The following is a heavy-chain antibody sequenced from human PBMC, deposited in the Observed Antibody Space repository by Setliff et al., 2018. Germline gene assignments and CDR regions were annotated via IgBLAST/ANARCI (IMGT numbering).Heavy chain of an antibody. Sequence: GASVKVSCKASGDSFNNYAISWVRQAPGQGLEWMGWISPYYGSTNYAQKFQGRVTMTTDTSTSTAYMELTSLTSDDTAVYYCVRDAGWQYDDYAGVYFPHWGQGTLVTVSS. V-gene: IGHV1-18*01. CDR1: GDSFNNYA. CDR3: VRDAGWQYDDYAGVYFPH. D-gene: IGHD4-17*01. J-gene: IGHJ1*01. CDR2: ISPYYGST.